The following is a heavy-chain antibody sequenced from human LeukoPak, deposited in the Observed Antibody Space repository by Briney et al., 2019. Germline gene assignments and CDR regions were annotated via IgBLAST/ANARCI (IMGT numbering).Heavy chain of an antibody. CDR1: GGSFSGYY. J-gene: IGHJ4*02. Sequence: SETLSLTCAVYGGSFSGYYWSWIRQPPGKGLEWIGEINHSGSTNYNPSLKSRVTISVDTSKNQFSLKLSSVTAADTAVYYCARRARNFWNDKRYYLDYWGQGTLVTVSS. CDR3: ARRARNFWNDKRYYLDY. V-gene: IGHV4-34*01. CDR2: INHSGST. D-gene: IGHD3-3*01.